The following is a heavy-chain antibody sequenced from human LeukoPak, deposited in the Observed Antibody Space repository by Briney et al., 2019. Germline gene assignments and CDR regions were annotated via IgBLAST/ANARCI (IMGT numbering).Heavy chain of an antibody. Sequence: SETLSLTCAVSGGSISSGDYSWSWIRQPPGEGPEWIGFIYNSGNTYYNPSLKSRVTLSVDTSKNQFSLKLSSVTAADTAVYYCARRRVTMVRGTGGWFDPWGQGTLVTVSS. CDR3: ARRRVTMVRGTGGWFDP. D-gene: IGHD3-10*01. CDR1: GGSISSGDYS. J-gene: IGHJ5*02. V-gene: IGHV4-30-4*07. CDR2: IYNSGNT.